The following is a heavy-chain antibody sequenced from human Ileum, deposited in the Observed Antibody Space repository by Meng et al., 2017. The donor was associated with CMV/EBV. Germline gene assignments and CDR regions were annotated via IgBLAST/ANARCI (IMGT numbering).Heavy chain of an antibody. J-gene: IGHJ4*02. V-gene: IGHV3-11*01. CDR2: ISADGTTR. D-gene: IGHD2-15*01. CDR1: GYSISSGHY. CDR3: AGGMEGFCRGSNCHFPPIDS. Sequence: GGSLRLSCTVSGYSISSGHYWGWIRQPPGKGLEWLSYISADGTTRYYAESVRGRFTVSRDNAKKSLVLELDMVRAEDTAVYSCAGGMEGFCRGSNCHFPPIDSWGQGILVTVSS.